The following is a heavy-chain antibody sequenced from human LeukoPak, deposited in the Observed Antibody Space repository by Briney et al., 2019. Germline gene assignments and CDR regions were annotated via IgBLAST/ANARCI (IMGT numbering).Heavy chain of an antibody. V-gene: IGHV1-69*13. D-gene: IGHD3-22*01. CDR2: IIPIFGTA. CDR1: GGTFSSYA. J-gene: IGHJ1*01. Sequence: ASVKVSCKASGGTFSSYAISWVRQAPGQGLEWMGGIIPIFGTANYAQKFQGRVTITADESTSTAYMELSSLRSEDTAVYYCARDRYYYDSSGYEYFQHWGQGTLVTVSS. CDR3: ARDRYYYDSSGYEYFQH.